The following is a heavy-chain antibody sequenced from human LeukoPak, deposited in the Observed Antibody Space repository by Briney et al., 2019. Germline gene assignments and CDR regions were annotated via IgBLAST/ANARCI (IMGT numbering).Heavy chain of an antibody. CDR3: ARRGLRYCSSTSCPNWFDP. V-gene: IGHV1-8*01. D-gene: IGHD2-2*01. J-gene: IGHJ5*02. CDR1: GSTLTSYG. Sequence: ASVNVSCKASGSTLTSYGISWGRQATGQGLEWMGWMNPNSGNTGYAQKFQGRVTMTRNTSISTAYMELSSLRSEDTAVYYCARRGLRYCSSTSCPNWFDPWGQGTLVTVSS. CDR2: MNPNSGNT.